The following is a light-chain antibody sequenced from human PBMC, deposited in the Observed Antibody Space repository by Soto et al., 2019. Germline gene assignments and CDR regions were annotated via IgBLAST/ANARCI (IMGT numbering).Light chain of an antibody. Sequence: QSVLAQPASVSGSPGQSITISCTGTNSDIGNYNYVSWYQHHPGKAPKLLIYGVSNRPSGVSNRFSGSKSGNTASLTISGLQAEDEADYYCSSYTTTTTLEVFGTGTKVNVL. CDR2: GVS. CDR1: NSDIGNYNY. V-gene: IGLV2-14*01. CDR3: SSYTTTTTLEV. J-gene: IGLJ1*01.